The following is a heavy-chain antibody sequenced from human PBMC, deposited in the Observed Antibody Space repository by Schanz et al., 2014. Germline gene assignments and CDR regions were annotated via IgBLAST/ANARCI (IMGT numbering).Heavy chain of an antibody. CDR1: GFTFSSYG. CDR2: ISYDGTNE. Sequence: QVHLVESGGGVVQPGRSLRLSCAASGFTFSSYGMHWVRQAPGRGLEWVAVISYDGTNEYYAESVKGRFTISRDNSKNTLFLQMSSLRGEDTATYFCAKDSIYRGPSRSCFGPWGQGILVTVSS. V-gene: IGHV3-33*05. J-gene: IGHJ5*02. CDR3: AKDSIYRGPSRSCFGP. D-gene: IGHD3-10*01.